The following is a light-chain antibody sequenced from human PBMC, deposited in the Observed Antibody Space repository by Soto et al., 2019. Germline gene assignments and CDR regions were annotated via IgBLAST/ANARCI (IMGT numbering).Light chain of an antibody. CDR1: QSLSYW. CDR3: QQYDRFPYS. J-gene: IGKJ2*03. CDR2: KAS. V-gene: IGKV1-5*03. Sequence: DIQMNQSPSTLSASVGDTVTITCRASQSLSYWLAWYQQKPGQAPKLLIHKASTLESGVPSRFSRSGSGTEFTLTISSLQPDDFATFYCQQYDRFPYSFGQGTKLEIK.